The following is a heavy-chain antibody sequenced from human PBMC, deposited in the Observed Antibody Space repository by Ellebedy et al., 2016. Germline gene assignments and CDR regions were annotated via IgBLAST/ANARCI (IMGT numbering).Heavy chain of an antibody. CDR3: ARIRLYTMIVVVITDDGFDY. Sequence: ASVKVSXXASGYTFTTFSITWVRQVPGQGLEWMGFVNTFSGNTKFAQKFQGRVSMTTDSSTHTAYMDLRSLRSDDTAVYYCARIRLYTMIVVVITDDGFDYWGQGTLVTVSS. CDR1: GYTFTTFS. V-gene: IGHV1-18*04. D-gene: IGHD3-22*01. CDR2: VNTFSGNT. J-gene: IGHJ4*02.